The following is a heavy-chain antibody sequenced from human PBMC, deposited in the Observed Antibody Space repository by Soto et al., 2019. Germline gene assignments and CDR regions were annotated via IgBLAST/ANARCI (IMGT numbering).Heavy chain of an antibody. D-gene: IGHD3-22*01. CDR2: VGGRDDNT. CDR3: ANYYDTSGYPHGFFQH. V-gene: IGHV3-23*01. Sequence: EVQLLESGGGLVQPGGPLGLSCAASGVTFSNYPMSWVRQAPGKGLEWASSVGGRDDNTYYPESVEGRFTLSRDFSKNALYLHMNSLRVDETAIYYCANYYDTSGYPHGFFQHWGQGTLVTVSS. CDR1: GVTFSNYP. J-gene: IGHJ1*01.